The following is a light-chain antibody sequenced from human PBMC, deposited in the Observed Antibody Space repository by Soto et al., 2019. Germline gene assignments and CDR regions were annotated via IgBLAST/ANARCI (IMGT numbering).Light chain of an antibody. CDR1: SSDIGGNNY. CDR3: SSYTISNILL. Sequence: QSALTQPASVSGSLGQSITISCSGTSSDIGGNNYVSWYQQYPGKDPKLLFYEVNIRPSGVSNRFSGSKSGNTSSLNISGLQTEYEADYYFSSYTISNILLFGGGTKLTVL. CDR2: EVN. V-gene: IGLV2-14*01. J-gene: IGLJ3*02.